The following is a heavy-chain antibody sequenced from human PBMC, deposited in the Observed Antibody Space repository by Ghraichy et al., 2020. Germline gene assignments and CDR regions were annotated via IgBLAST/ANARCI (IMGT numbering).Heavy chain of an antibody. CDR2: INHSGST. D-gene: IGHD1-26*01. J-gene: IGHJ4*02. V-gene: IGHV4-34*01. CDR3: ARGRELRL. CDR1: GGSFSGYY. Sequence: SETLSLTCAVYGGSFSGYYWSWIRQPPGKGLEWIGEINHSGSTNYNPSLKSRVTISVDTSKNQFSLKLSSVTAADTAVYYCARGRELRLWGQGTLVTVSS.